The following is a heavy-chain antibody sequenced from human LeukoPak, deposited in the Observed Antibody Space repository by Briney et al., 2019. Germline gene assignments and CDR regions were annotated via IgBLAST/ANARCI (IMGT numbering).Heavy chain of an antibody. V-gene: IGHV4-59*01. CDR2: VYYTGST. J-gene: IGHJ3*02. Sequence: SETLSLICIVSGDSISTYYWSWIRQPPGKGLEWIGYVYYTGSTNYNPSLKSRVTISVDTSKNQFSLKLTSVTATDTAVYFCARGPLGDLFSDAFDIWGQGTKVTVSS. CDR3: ARGPLGDLFSDAFDI. D-gene: IGHD3-10*01. CDR1: GDSISTYY.